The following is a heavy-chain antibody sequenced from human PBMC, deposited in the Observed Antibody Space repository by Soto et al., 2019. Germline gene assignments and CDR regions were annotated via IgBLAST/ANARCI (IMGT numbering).Heavy chain of an antibody. CDR3: ARGPLTRVATNYYYYGMDV. D-gene: IGHD5-12*01. CDR1: GFTFSDYY. V-gene: IGHV3-11*06. J-gene: IGHJ6*02. Sequence: SLRLSCAASGFTFSDYYMSWIRQAPGKGLEWVSYISSSSSYTNYADSVKGRFTISRDNAKNSLYLQMNSLRAEDTAVYYCARGPLTRVATNYYYYGMDVWGQGTAVTVS. CDR2: ISSSSSYT.